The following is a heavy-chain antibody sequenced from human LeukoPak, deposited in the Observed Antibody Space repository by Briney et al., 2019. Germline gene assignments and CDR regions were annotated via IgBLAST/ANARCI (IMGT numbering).Heavy chain of an antibody. Sequence: SETLSLTCAVYGGSFSGYYWSWIRQPPGKGLEWIGEINHSGSTNYNPSLKSRVTISVDTSKNQFSLKLSSVTAADTAVYYCAXGRGSNYVRFYYYGMDVWGQGTTVTVSS. V-gene: IGHV4-34*01. CDR2: INHSGST. CDR3: AXGRGSNYVRFYYYGMDV. J-gene: IGHJ6*02. D-gene: IGHD4-11*01. CDR1: GGSFSGYY.